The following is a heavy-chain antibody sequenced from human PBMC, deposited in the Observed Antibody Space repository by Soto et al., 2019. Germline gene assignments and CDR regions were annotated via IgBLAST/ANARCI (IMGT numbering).Heavy chain of an antibody. Sequence: QVQLVQSGAEVKKPGSSVKVSCKASGGTFGIYAITWVRQAPGQGLEWLGGILPFSDIVNYTQKHQGRVKITADDSTSTAYMDLSSLRSEDTAVYYCARSLYSSSWYHSGNSYYYYGMDVWGQGTTVTVSS. CDR3: ARSLYSSSWYHSGNSYYYYGMDV. D-gene: IGHD6-13*01. J-gene: IGHJ6*02. CDR2: ILPFSDIV. V-gene: IGHV1-69*12. CDR1: GGTFGIYA.